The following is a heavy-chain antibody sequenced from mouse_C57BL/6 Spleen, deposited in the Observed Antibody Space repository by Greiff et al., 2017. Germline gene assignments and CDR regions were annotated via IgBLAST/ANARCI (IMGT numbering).Heavy chain of an antibody. CDR1: GYTFTSYT. CDR3: ARGGIYFFDY. J-gene: IGHJ2*01. CDR2: INPSSGYT. Sequence: QVQLKQSGAELVRPGASVKMSCKASGYTFTSYTMHWVKQRPGQGLEWIGYINPSSGYTKYNQKFKDKATLTADKSSSTAYMQLSSLTSEDSAVYYCARGGIYFFDYWGQGTTLTVSS. D-gene: IGHD2-1*01. V-gene: IGHV1-4*01.